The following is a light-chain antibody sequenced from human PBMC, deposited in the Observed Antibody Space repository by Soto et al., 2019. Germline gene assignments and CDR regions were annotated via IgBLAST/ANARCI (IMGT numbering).Light chain of an antibody. Sequence: DIQMTQSPSTLSASVGDRVTITCRAIQSISNWLAWYQQKPGKAPTLLIYDGSRLESGVPSRFSGSGSGTDFTLTINRLQPDDFATYYCLQYDSYYTFGPWTKVAI. CDR2: DGS. J-gene: IGKJ2*01. V-gene: IGKV1-5*01. CDR3: LQYDSYYT. CDR1: QSISNW.